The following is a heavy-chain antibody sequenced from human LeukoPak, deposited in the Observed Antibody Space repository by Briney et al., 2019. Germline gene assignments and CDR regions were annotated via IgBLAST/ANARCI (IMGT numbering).Heavy chain of an antibody. CDR2: ISTDGTDK. Sequence: GRSLRLSCAASGFTFSSYGMHWVRQVPGKGLEWVALISTDGTDKYYTDSVKGRFAISRDNSKNTLYQQMNSLRAEDTAVYYCAKDLNNYGGNGDLGYWGQGTLVTVSS. J-gene: IGHJ4*02. D-gene: IGHD4-23*01. CDR1: GFTFSSYG. V-gene: IGHV3-30*18. CDR3: AKDLNNYGGNGDLGY.